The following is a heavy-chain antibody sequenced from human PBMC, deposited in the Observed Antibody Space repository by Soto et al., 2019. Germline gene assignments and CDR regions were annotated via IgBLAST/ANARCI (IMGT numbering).Heavy chain of an antibody. CDR3: ARRGYASGRYFDY. Sequence: PSETLSLTCSVSGGSIRSYYWSWIRQPPGKGLEWLGYVLYSGHTNYSPSLTSRVSMSVDMSKNQFSLKLSSVTAADTAVYYCARRGYASGRYFDYWGQGALVTVSS. V-gene: IGHV4-59*01. CDR2: VLYSGHT. D-gene: IGHD3-10*01. CDR1: GGSIRSYY. J-gene: IGHJ4*02.